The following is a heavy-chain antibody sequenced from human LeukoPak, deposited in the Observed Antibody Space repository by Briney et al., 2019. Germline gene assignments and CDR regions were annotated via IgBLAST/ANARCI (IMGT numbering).Heavy chain of an antibody. D-gene: IGHD2-2*01. V-gene: IGHV4-61*01. Sequence: SETLSLTCTVSGGSVSSGSYYWSWIRQPPGKGLEWIGYIYYSGSTNYNPSLKSRVTISVDTSKNQFSLKLSSVTAADTAVCYCASGGGVVVPAAFYYYGMDVWGKGTTVTVSS. CDR1: GGSVSSGSYY. CDR3: ASGGGVVVPAAFYYYGMDV. CDR2: IYYSGST. J-gene: IGHJ6*04.